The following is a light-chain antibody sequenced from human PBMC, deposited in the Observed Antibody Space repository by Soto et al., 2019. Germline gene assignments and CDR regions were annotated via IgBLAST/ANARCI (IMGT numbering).Light chain of an antibody. CDR2: DAS. J-gene: IGKJ1*01. V-gene: IGKV3-20*01. Sequence: EIVLSQSPGTLSLSTGERATLSCRASQSVSSTYLVWYQQKPGQAPRLLIYDASNRATGIPARFSGSGSGTDFTLTISRLDPDDFAVFYCQQYGSSPRTFGQGTKVDI. CDR3: QQYGSSPRT. CDR1: QSVSSTY.